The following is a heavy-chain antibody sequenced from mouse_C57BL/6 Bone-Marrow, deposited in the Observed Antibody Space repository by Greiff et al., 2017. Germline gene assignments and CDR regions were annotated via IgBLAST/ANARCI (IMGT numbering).Heavy chain of an antibody. CDR2: IYPGDGDT. CDR3: ARREYYDYHWYFDV. J-gene: IGHJ1*03. D-gene: IGHD2-4*01. CDR1: GYTFSSYW. Sequence: VQLQQSGAELVKPGASVKISCKASGYTFSSYWMNWVKQRPGKGLEWIGQIYPGDGDTTYNGKFKGKATLTADKSSSTAYMRLSSLTSEDSAVYFCARREYYDYHWYFDVWGTGATVTVSS. V-gene: IGHV1-80*01.